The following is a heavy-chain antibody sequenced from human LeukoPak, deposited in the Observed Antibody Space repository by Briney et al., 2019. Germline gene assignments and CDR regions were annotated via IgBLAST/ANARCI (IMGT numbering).Heavy chain of an antibody. CDR3: ARAAVRYYCYMDV. CDR2: ISSSSSYI. J-gene: IGHJ6*03. CDR1: GFTFSSYS. V-gene: IGHV3-21*01. Sequence: GGSLRLSCAASGFTFSSYSMNWVRQAPGKGLEWVSSISSSSSYIYYADSVKGRFTISRDNAKNSLYLQMNSLRAEDTAVYYRARAAVRYYCYMDVWGKGTTVIISS. D-gene: IGHD6-19*01.